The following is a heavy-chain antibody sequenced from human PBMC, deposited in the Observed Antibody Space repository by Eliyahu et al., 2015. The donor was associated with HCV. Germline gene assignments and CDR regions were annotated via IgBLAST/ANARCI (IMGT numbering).Heavy chain of an antibody. CDR2: IYTSGST. V-gene: IGHV4-61*02. J-gene: IGHJ5*02. CDR3: ARESITGNGGEFDP. D-gene: IGHD1-20*01. Sequence: QVQLQESGPGLVKPSQTLSLTCTVSGGSISSGSYYWSWIRQPAGKGLEWIGRIYTSGSTNYNPSLKSRVTISVDTSKNQFSLKLSSVTAADTAVYYCARESITGNGGEFDPWGQGTLVTVSS. CDR1: GGSISSGSYY.